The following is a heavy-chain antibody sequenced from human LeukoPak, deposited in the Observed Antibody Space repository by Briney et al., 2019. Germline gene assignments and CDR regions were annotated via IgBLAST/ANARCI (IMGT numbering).Heavy chain of an antibody. V-gene: IGHV3-23*01. CDR2: ISGSGGST. CDR1: GFTFSSYA. CDR3: AKDPIVVVTAILEMGYYFDY. Sequence: PGGSLRLSCAASGFTFSSYAMSWVRQAPGKGLEWVSAISGSGGSTYYADSVKGRFTISRDNSKNTLYLQMNSLRAEDTAVYYCAKDPIVVVTAILEMGYYFDYWGQGTLVTVSS. J-gene: IGHJ4*02. D-gene: IGHD2-21*02.